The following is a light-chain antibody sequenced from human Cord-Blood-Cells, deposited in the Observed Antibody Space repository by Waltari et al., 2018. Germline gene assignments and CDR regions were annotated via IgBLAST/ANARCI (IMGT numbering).Light chain of an antibody. CDR1: QGISSY. V-gene: IGKV1-9*01. CDR3: QQLNSYPIT. J-gene: IGKJ5*01. Sequence: DIQVTQSPSFLSASVGARVTIPCRASQGISSYLAWYQQKPGKAPKLLIYAASTLQSGVPSRFSGRGSGTEFTLTISSLQPEDFATYYCQQLNSYPITFGQGTRLEIK. CDR2: AAS.